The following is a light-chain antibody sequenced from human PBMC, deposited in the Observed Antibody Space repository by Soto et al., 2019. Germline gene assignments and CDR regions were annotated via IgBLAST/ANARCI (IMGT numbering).Light chain of an antibody. CDR2: DVS. CDR1: SSDVGSYNY. CDR3: GSYTGSSTPYV. J-gene: IGLJ1*01. V-gene: IGLV2-14*03. Sequence: QSVLTQPASVSGSPGQSIAISCTGTSSDVGSYNYVRWYQHHPGKAPKMMIYDVSNRPSGVSDRFSGSKSGNTASLTISGLQAEDEADYYCGSYTGSSTPYVFGTGTKLTVL.